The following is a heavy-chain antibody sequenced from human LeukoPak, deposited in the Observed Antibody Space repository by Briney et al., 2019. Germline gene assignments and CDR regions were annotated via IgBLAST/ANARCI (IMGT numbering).Heavy chain of an antibody. CDR1: GGSFDSKY. V-gene: IGHV4-59*01. J-gene: IGHJ4*02. D-gene: IGHD6-13*01. CDR3: ARVVSSSWDYYFDY. CDR2: IYYSGST. Sequence: SETLSLTCSVSGGSFDSKYWSWIRQPPGKGLEWIGYIYYSGSTNYNPSLKSRVTISVDTSKNQFSLKLSSVTAADTAVYYCARVVSSSWDYYFDYWGQGTLVTVSS.